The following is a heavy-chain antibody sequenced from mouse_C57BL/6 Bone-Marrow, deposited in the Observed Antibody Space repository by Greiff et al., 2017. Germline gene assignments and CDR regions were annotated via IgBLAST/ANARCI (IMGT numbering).Heavy chain of an antibody. V-gene: IGHV1-69*01. CDR1: GYTFTSYW. CDR3: ARGSNSYYFDY. D-gene: IGHD2-5*01. J-gene: IGHJ2*01. CDR2: IDPSDSYT. Sequence: VQLQQPGAELVMPGASVKLSCKASGYTFTSYWMHWVKQRPGQGLEWIGEIDPSDSYTNYNQKFKGKSTLTVDKSSSTAYMQLSSLTSEDSAVXYCARGSNSYYFDYWGQGTTLTVSS.